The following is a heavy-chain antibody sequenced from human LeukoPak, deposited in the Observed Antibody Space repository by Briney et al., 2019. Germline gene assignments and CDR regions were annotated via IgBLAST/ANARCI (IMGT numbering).Heavy chain of an antibody. D-gene: IGHD4-17*01. J-gene: IGHJ4*02. CDR1: GASISTYY. Sequence: SETLSLTCTISGASISTYYWTWIRQPAGKGLEWIGRIYISGTTNYNSSLKSRVTMSVDTSKNQFSLKLSSVTAADTAVYYCARGYGDYVGIENYFDYWGQGTLVTVSS. CDR3: ARGYGDYVGIENYFDY. V-gene: IGHV4-4*07. CDR2: IYISGTT.